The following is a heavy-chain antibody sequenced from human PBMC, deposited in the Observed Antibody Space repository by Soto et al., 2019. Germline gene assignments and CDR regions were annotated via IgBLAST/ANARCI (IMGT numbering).Heavy chain of an antibody. Sequence: QVQLQESGPGLVKTSETLSLTCTVSGGSISNYYWSWIRQHAGRGLEWIGRINSSGSTNYNPSLKSRVTMSIDTSKNQFSLKLTSVTAADTAVYYCARDLSSPRLFDYWGQGTLVTVSS. CDR2: INSSGST. D-gene: IGHD6-13*01. CDR3: ARDLSSPRLFDY. CDR1: GGSISNYY. J-gene: IGHJ4*02. V-gene: IGHV4-4*07.